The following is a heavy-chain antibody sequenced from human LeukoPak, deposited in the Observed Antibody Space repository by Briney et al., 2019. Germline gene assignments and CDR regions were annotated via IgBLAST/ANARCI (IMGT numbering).Heavy chain of an antibody. CDR3: ARRVQVVPAATPVYYMDV. CDR2: IKWNGSST. J-gene: IGHJ6*03. V-gene: IGHV3-20*01. Sequence: GGTLRLSCAASGFTFDDYGMSWVRQAPGKGLEWVSGIKWNGSSTGYADSVKGRFTIYRDNAKNSLYLQMNSLRAEDTALYHCARRVQVVPAATPVYYMDVWGKGTTVTVSS. CDR1: GFTFDDYG. D-gene: IGHD2-2*01.